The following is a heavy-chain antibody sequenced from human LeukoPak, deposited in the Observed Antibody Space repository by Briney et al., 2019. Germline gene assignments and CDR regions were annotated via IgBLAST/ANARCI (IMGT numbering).Heavy chain of an antibody. CDR2: IWYDGSNK. D-gene: IGHD6-6*01. Sequence: GRSLRLSCAASGFTFSSYGMHWVRQAPGKGLEWVAVIWYDGSNKYYADSVKGRFTISRDNSKNTLYLQMNSLRAEDTAVYYCAKDLEYSSSSLDYWGQGTLVTVSS. J-gene: IGHJ4*02. V-gene: IGHV3-33*06. CDR3: AKDLEYSSSSLDY. CDR1: GFTFSSYG.